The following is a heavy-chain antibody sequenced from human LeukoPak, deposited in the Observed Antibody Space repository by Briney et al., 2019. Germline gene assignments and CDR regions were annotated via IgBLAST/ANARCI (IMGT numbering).Heavy chain of an antibody. V-gene: IGHV1-18*01. J-gene: IGHJ6*03. CDR1: GYTFTSYG. Sequence: KASGYTFTSYGISWVRQAPGQGVEWMGWISAYNGNTNYAQKLQGRVTMTTDTSTSTAYMELRSLRSDDTAVYYCARVRTFRIAAVYYMDVWGKGTTVTVSS. CDR3: ARVRTFRIAAVYYMDV. CDR2: ISAYNGNT. D-gene: IGHD6-13*01.